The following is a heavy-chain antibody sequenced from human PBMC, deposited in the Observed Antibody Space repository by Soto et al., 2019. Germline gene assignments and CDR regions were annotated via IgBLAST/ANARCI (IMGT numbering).Heavy chain of an antibody. D-gene: IGHD2-15*01. J-gene: IGHJ6*02. V-gene: IGHV1-2*04. Sequence: ASVKVSCKASGYTLTGYYMHWVRQAPGQGLEWMGWINPNSGGTNYAQKFQGWVTMTRDTSISTAYMELSRLRSDDTAVYYCASAGYCSGGSCPLIYVRAQGATVTVS. CDR3: ASAGYCSGGSCPLIYV. CDR1: GYTLTGYY. CDR2: INPNSGGT.